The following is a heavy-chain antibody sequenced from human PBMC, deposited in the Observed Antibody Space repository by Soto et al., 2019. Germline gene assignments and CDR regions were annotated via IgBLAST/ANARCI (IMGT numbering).Heavy chain of an antibody. V-gene: IGHV3-30*04. J-gene: IGHJ6*02. CDR2: ISYDGNTQ. D-gene: IGHD1-1*01. CDR3: ARVSVAKSMNDGMDV. Sequence: PGGSLRLSCAASGFSFSTFSLHWVRQAPGKGLEWVALISYDGNTQYYADSVRGRFSISRDNSKNTLYLQMSRLRREDTAVYYCARVSVAKSMNDGMDVWGQGTTVTVSS. CDR1: GFSFSTFS.